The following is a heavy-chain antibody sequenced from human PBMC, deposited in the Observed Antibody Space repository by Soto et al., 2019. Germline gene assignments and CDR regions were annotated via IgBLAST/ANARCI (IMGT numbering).Heavy chain of an antibody. CDR1: GFTFSSYA. CDR2: ISYDGSNK. Sequence: QVQLVESGGGVVQPGRSLRLSCAASGFTFSSYAMHWVRQARGKGLEWVAVISYDGSNKYYADSVKGRFTISRVNSKNTLYLQMNSLRAEDTAVYYCARSMIVVGVFDYWGQGTLVTVSS. D-gene: IGHD3-22*01. V-gene: IGHV3-30-3*01. CDR3: ARSMIVVGVFDY. J-gene: IGHJ4*02.